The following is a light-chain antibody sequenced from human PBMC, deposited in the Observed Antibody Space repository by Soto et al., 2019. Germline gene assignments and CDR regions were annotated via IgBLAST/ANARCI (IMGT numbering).Light chain of an antibody. CDR1: SSDVGAYNY. CDR3: SSYAGRDAFL. J-gene: IGLJ1*01. Sequence: QSALTQPPSASGSPGQSVAISCTGTSSDVGAYNYVAWYQQHPGKVPKLMIYEVSKRPSGVPDRFSGSKSGNTASLTVSGLQADDEADYYCSSYAGRDAFLLGTGNQVXV. V-gene: IGLV2-8*01. CDR2: EVS.